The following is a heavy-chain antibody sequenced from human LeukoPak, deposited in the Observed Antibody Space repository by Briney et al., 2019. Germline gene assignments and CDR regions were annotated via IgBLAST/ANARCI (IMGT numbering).Heavy chain of an antibody. CDR2: ISGSGGST. CDR3: ASEGGFMNQGNLFDH. V-gene: IGHV3-23*01. Sequence: GGSLRLSCAASGFSFSNYAMSWVRQAPGKGLEWVSGISGSGGSTYYADSVKGRFTISRDNSKNTLYLQMNSLRAEDTAVYYCASEGGFMNQGNLFDHWGQGTLVTVSS. D-gene: IGHD3-16*01. J-gene: IGHJ4*02. CDR1: GFSFSNYA.